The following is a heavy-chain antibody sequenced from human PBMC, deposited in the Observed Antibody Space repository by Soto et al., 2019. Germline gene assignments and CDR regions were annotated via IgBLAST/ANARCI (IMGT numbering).Heavy chain of an antibody. CDR1: GGTFSSYT. CDR3: ATGSGRGVFAY. V-gene: IGHV1-69*02. J-gene: IGHJ4*02. D-gene: IGHD3-10*01. Sequence: QVQLVQSGAEVKKPGSSVKVSCKASGGTFSSYTISWVRQAPGQGLEWMGRILPILGIANYAPKLQGGVTVTADQSTSTAYMDLSSLTSEYTAGYYCATGSGRGVFAYWGQGTLVSASS. CDR2: ILPILGIA.